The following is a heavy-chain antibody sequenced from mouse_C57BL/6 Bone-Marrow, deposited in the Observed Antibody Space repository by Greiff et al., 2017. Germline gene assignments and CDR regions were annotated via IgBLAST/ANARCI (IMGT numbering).Heavy chain of an antibody. CDR2: LRSGGSST. Sequence: VNLVESGGDLVKPGGSLKLSCAASGFPFSRYGMSWVRQTPDKRLEWVATLRSGGSSTYYPDSVKGRFTISSDNAKNTLYLQMSSLKSEDTAMYYCARLPMTTVEGFDYWGQGTTLTGSS. D-gene: IGHD1-1*01. CDR1: GFPFSRYG. CDR3: ARLPMTTVEGFDY. J-gene: IGHJ2*01. V-gene: IGHV5-6*02.